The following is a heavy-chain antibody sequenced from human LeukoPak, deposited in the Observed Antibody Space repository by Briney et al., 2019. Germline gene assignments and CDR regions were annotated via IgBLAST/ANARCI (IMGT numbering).Heavy chain of an antibody. J-gene: IGHJ4*02. CDR1: GGSFSGYY. D-gene: IGHD1-26*01. V-gene: IGHV4-34*01. CDR3: ARDSRIMGAPGAFVY. CDR2: INHSGST. Sequence: SETLSLTCAVYGGSFSGYYWSWIRQPPGKGLEWIGEINHSGSTNYNPSLKSRVTMSVDTSKNQFSLKLSSVTAADTAVYYCARDSRIMGAPGAFVYWGQGTLVTVSS.